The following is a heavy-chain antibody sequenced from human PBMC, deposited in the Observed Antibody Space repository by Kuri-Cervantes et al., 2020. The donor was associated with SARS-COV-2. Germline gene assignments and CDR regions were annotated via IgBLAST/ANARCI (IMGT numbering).Heavy chain of an antibody. Sequence: SVKVSCKASGGTFSSYTISWVRQAPGQGLEWMGGIIPIFGTANYAQKLQGRVTITADKSTSTAYMELSSLRSEDTAVYYCARGRGYCSSTSCRIPYYYYMDVWGKGTTVTVSS. D-gene: IGHD2-2*01. J-gene: IGHJ6*03. V-gene: IGHV1-69*06. CDR1: GGTFSSYT. CDR3: ARGRGYCSSTSCRIPYYYYMDV. CDR2: IIPIFGTA.